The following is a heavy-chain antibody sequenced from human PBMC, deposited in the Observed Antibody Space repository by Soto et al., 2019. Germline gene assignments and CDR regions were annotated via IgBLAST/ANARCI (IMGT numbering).Heavy chain of an antibody. Sequence: GGSLRLSCAACGFIFRSYGMNWVRQAPGKWLEWVAVMSFDGSIKYYADSVKGRFTISRDNSKNTLYLQMNSLRAEDTAVYYCATIAVPPAFDIWGQGTMVTVSS. CDR2: MSFDGSIK. D-gene: IGHD6-19*01. J-gene: IGHJ3*02. CDR3: ATIAVPPAFDI. V-gene: IGHV3-30*03. CDR1: GFIFRSYG.